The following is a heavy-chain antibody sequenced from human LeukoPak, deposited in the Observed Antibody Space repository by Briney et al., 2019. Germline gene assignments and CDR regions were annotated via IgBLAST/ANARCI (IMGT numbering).Heavy chain of an antibody. Sequence: ASVKVSCKASGYTFTGYYMHWVRQAPGQGLEWMGRINPNSGGTNYAQKFQGRVTMTRDTSISTAYMELSRLRSEDTAVYYCARDGANYYDSSGYFHDYWGQGTLVTVSS. V-gene: IGHV1-2*06. CDR2: INPNSGGT. CDR3: ARDGANYYDSSGYFHDY. D-gene: IGHD3-22*01. CDR1: GYTFTGYY. J-gene: IGHJ4*02.